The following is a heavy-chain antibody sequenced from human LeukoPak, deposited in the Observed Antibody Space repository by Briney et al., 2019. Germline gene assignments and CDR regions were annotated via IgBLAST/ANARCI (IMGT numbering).Heavy chain of an antibody. CDR3: ASYVEVATKRHFQH. CDR1: GFTFSSYG. CDR2: IWYDGSKT. D-gene: IGHD5-24*01. J-gene: IGHJ1*01. V-gene: IGHV3-33*03. Sequence: GGSLRLSCAASGFTFSSYGMHWVRQAPGKGLEWVAVIWYDGSKTYYVNSVKGRFTISRDNSKNTLYLQMNGLRAEDTAVYYCASYVEVATKRHFQHWGQGTLVTVSS.